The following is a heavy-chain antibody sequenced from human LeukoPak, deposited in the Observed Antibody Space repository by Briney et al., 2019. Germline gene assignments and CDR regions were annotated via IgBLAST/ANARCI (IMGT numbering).Heavy chain of an antibody. D-gene: IGHD4-17*01. V-gene: IGHV3-21*01. J-gene: IGHJ4*02. CDR3: VRMGRYGDYDY. CDR2: ISSSSGYI. CDR1: GFTFSRYN. Sequence: GGSLRLSCAGSGFTFSRYNMNWVRQAPGKGLEWVSSISSSSGYIYYADSVRGRFTISRDNAKNSLYLQMNSQRAEDTAVYYCVRMGRYGDYDYWGQGTLVTVSS.